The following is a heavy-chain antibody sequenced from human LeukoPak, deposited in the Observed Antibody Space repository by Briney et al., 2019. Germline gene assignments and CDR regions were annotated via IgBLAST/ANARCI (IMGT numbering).Heavy chain of an antibody. CDR2: ISGSGGST. CDR3: AKAGKSLWLAYYFDY. Sequence: GGSLRLSCAASGFTFSSYAMSWVRQAPGKGLEWVSAISGSGGSTYYADSVKGRFTISRDNSKNTLYLQMNSLRAEGTAVYYCAKAGKSLWLAYYFDYWGQGTLVTVSS. J-gene: IGHJ4*02. D-gene: IGHD3-10*01. V-gene: IGHV3-23*01. CDR1: GFTFSSYA.